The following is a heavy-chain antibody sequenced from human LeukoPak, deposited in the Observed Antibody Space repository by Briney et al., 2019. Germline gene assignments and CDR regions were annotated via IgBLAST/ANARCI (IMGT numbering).Heavy chain of an antibody. V-gene: IGHV1-18*01. CDR1: GYTFTSYG. D-gene: IGHD4-17*01. J-gene: IGHJ4*02. CDR3: AREYGDYGFSYFDY. CDR2: ISAYNGNT. Sequence: GASVKISCKASGYTFTSYGISWVRQAPGQGLEWMGWISAYNGNTNYAQKLQGRVTMTTDTSTSTAYMELSSLRSEDTAVYYCAREYGDYGFSYFDYWGQGTLVTVSS.